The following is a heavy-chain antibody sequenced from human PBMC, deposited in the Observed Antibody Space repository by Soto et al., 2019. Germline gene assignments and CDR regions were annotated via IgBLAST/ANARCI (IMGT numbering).Heavy chain of an antibody. CDR1: GFTFSDYY. CDR2: ISSSGSTI. D-gene: IGHD2-15*01. Sequence: GGSLRLSCAASGFTFSDYYMSWIRQAPGKGLEWVSYISSSGSTIYYADSVKGRFTISRDNAKNSPYLQMNSLRAEDTAVYYCARGTVVVVAARLGMDVWGQGTTVTVSS. CDR3: ARGTVVVVAARLGMDV. J-gene: IGHJ6*02. V-gene: IGHV3-11*01.